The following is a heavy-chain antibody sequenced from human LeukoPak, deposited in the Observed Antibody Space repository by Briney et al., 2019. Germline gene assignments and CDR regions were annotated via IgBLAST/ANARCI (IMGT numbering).Heavy chain of an antibody. J-gene: IGHJ4*02. D-gene: IGHD3-22*01. Sequence: SETLSLTCTVSGGSMSSYYWSWIRQPPGKGLEWIGYIYYSGSTSYNPSLKGRVTISVGTSKNQFSLKLSSVTAADTAVYYCARQYYYDSHTFDYWGQGTLVTVSS. V-gene: IGHV4-59*08. CDR3: ARQYYYDSHTFDY. CDR2: IYYSGST. CDR1: GGSMSSYY.